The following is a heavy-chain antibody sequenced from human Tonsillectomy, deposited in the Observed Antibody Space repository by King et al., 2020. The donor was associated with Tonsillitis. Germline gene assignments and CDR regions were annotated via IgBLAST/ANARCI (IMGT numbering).Heavy chain of an antibody. CDR2: IYVGDSDT. J-gene: IGHJ4*02. CDR1: GYSFTTYW. Sequence: VQLVESGAEVKKPGESLKISCKGSGYSFTTYWIGWVRQMPGKGLEWMGIIYVGDSDTTYSPSFQGQVTISADKSISTAYLQWSSLKASDTAMYYCARRYATDHYYFDYWGQGTLVTVSS. V-gene: IGHV5-51*01. D-gene: IGHD2-2*01. CDR3: ARRYATDHYYFDY.